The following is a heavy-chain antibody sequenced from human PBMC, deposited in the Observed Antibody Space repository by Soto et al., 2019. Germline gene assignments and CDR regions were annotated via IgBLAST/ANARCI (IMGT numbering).Heavy chain of an antibody. Sequence: SVKVSCKASGGTFSSYAISWVRQAPGQGLEWMGGIIPIFGTANYAQKFQGRVTITADESTSTAYMELSSLRSEDTAVYYCARAQARLAWSTEFDYSGQGTLVTVSS. V-gene: IGHV1-69*13. CDR1: GGTFSSYA. D-gene: IGHD1-26*01. J-gene: IGHJ4*02. CDR3: ARAQARLAWSTEFDY. CDR2: IIPIFGTA.